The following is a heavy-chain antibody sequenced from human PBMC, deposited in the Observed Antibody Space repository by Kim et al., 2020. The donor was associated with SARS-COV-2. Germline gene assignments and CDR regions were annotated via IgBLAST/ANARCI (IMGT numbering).Heavy chain of an antibody. CDR1: GFTFSSYG. D-gene: IGHD3-10*01. Sequence: GGSLRLSCAASGFTFSSYGMHWVRQAPGKGLEWVAVIWYDGSNKYYADSVKGRFTISRDNSKNTLYLQMNSLRAEDTAVYYCAKGLLLGPLTGSGSAVFDYWGQGTLVTVSS. J-gene: IGHJ4*02. V-gene: IGHV3-33*06. CDR3: AKGLLLGPLTGSGSAVFDY. CDR2: IWYDGSNK.